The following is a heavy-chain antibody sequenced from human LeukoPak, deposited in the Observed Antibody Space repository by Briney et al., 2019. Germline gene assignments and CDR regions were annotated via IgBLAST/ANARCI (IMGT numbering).Heavy chain of an antibody. J-gene: IGHJ4*02. CDR3: AQGLDTAMVTIDY. Sequence: ASVKVSCKASGYAFTGYYMHWVRQAPGQGLEWMGRINPNSGGTNYAQKFQGRVTMTRDTSISTAYMELGRLRSDDTAVYYCAQGLDTAMVTIDYWGQGTLVTVSS. CDR1: GYAFTGYY. CDR2: INPNSGGT. D-gene: IGHD5-18*01. V-gene: IGHV1-2*06.